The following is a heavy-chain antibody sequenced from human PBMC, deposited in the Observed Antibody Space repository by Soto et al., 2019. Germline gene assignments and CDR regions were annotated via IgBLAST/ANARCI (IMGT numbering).Heavy chain of an antibody. CDR1: GFIFTTSD. CDR2: ITITGDTT. V-gene: IGHV3-23*04. J-gene: IGHJ4*02. D-gene: IGHD2-21*02. CDR3: AEGGGGDHGY. Sequence: EVQLVESEGGLVQPGGSLRLSCEASGFIFTTSDMSWVRQAPGKGLEWISSITITGDTTHYADSVKGRFTISRDNSRNTVYLQMNSLRVGDTAVYYCAEGGGGDHGYWGQGTLVAVSS.